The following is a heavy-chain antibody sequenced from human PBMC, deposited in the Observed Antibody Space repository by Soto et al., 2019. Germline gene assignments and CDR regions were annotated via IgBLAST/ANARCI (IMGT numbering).Heavy chain of an antibody. V-gene: IGHV1-58*01. CDR1: GFTFTSSA. Sequence: SVKVSCKASGFTFTSSAVQWVRQARGQRLEWIGWIVVGSGNTNYAQKFQERVTITRDMSTSTAYMELSSLRSEDTAVYYCAADVAVADDAFDYWGQGTLVTVSS. CDR2: IVVGSGNT. J-gene: IGHJ4*02. CDR3: AADVAVADDAFDY. D-gene: IGHD6-19*01.